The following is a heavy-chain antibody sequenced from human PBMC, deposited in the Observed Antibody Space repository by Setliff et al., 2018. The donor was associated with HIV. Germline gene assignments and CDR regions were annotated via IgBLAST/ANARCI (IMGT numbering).Heavy chain of an antibody. CDR1: GFAFSGHQ. D-gene: IGHD3-22*01. Sequence: LRLSCAASGFAFSGHQMSWVRQAPGKGLEWVSVITGDGSYTYYADSVKGRFTISRDNSKNTVYLQMNSLRAEDTAEYYCAKELAASGLGYFDSWGRGILVTVSS. CDR3: AKELAASGLGYFDS. J-gene: IGHJ4*02. CDR2: ITGDGSYT. V-gene: IGHV3-23*01.